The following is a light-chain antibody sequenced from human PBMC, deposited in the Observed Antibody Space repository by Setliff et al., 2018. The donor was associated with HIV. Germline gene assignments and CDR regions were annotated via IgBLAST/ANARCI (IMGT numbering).Light chain of an antibody. Sequence: SSLAPPASVSGSPGQSITISCTGTNSDVGGYNYVSWYQQHPGKGPKIRIYDVTNRPSGVSNRFSGSKSGNTASLTISGLQAEDEADYYCSSYTSSNTPYVIGTGTKVTRP. CDR3: SSYTSSNTPYV. CDR1: NSDVGGYNY. V-gene: IGLV2-14*03. CDR2: DVT. J-gene: IGLJ1*01.